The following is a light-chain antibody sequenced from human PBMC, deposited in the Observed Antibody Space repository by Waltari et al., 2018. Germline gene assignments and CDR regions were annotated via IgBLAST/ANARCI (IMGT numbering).Light chain of an antibody. CDR1: QSISSY. CDR3: QQSYSTLWT. Sequence: DIQMTQSPSSLSASVGDRVTITCRASQSISSYLNWYHQKPWKAPKLLIYAASSLQSGVPSRFSGSGSGTDFTLTISSLQPEDFATYYCQQSYSTLWTFGQGTKVEIK. CDR2: AAS. V-gene: IGKV1-39*01. J-gene: IGKJ1*01.